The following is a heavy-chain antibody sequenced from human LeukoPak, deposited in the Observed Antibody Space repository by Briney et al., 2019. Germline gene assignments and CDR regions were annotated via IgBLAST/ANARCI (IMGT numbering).Heavy chain of an antibody. V-gene: IGHV3-23*01. CDR3: AKRSGYTTGWFFDF. J-gene: IGHJ4*02. CDR2: ISGSGDNT. D-gene: IGHD6-19*01. CDR1: GFSFSSYA. Sequence: GGSLKLSCAASGFSFSSYAMSWVRQAPGKGLEWVSAISGSGDNTYYAESVKGRFTISRDNSKNTLFLQMNSLRAEDTAVFYCAKRSGYTTGWFFDFWGQGTLVTVSS.